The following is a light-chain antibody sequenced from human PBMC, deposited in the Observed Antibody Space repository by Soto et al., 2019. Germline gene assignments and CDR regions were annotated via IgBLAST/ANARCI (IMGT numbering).Light chain of an antibody. CDR3: QQRSNWPPVT. CDR2: GAS. J-gene: IGKJ4*01. CDR1: QSVSSN. V-gene: IGKV3-11*01. Sequence: EIVLTQSQATLSVSPGERVCVXRKTSQSVSSNLAWYQQKPGQAPRLLIYGASTRATGIPARFSGSGSGTDFTLTISSLEPEDFGVYYCQQRSNWPPVTFGGGTKVDI.